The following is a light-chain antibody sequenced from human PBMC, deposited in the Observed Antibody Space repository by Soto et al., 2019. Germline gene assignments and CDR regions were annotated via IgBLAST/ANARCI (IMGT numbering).Light chain of an antibody. CDR2: SAS. J-gene: IGKJ4*01. V-gene: IGKV3-15*01. CDR1: QSVSSY. Sequence: EMVMTQSPATLSVSPGERATLSCRASQSVSSYLAWYQQKPGQAPRLLIYSASTRATGIPARFSGSGSGTEFILTISSLQSEDFAVYYCQQYSKWPLTFGGGTKVEIK. CDR3: QQYSKWPLT.